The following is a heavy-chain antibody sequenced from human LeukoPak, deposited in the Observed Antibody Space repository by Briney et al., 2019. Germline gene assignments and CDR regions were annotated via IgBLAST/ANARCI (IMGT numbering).Heavy chain of an antibody. V-gene: IGHV3-23*01. J-gene: IGHJ5*02. CDR1: GFTFTNYA. CDR2: VSTTGGST. Sequence: GGSLRLSCAASGFTFTNYAMSWVRQAPGKGLEWVSGVSTTGGSTYYADSVKGRFTISRDNSKNTVFLQMNSLRAEDTAVYYCAKDPEPLAVVNWFDPWGQGTLVTVSS. D-gene: IGHD3-22*01. CDR3: AKDPEPLAVVNWFDP.